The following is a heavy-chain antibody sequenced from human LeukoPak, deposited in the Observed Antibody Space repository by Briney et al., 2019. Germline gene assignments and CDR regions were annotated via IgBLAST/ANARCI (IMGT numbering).Heavy chain of an antibody. D-gene: IGHD6-13*01. CDR3: AREWIEAAGFDP. J-gene: IGHJ5*02. V-gene: IGHV1-69*01. Sequence: SVKVSCKASGGTFSSYAISWVRQAPGQGLEWMGEIIPIFGTANYAQKFQGRVTITADESTSTAYMELSSLRSEDTAVYYCAREWIEAAGFDPWGQGTLVTVSS. CDR1: GGTFSSYA. CDR2: IIPIFGTA.